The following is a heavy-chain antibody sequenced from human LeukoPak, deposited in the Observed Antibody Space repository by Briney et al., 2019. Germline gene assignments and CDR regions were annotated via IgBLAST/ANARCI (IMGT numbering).Heavy chain of an antibody. D-gene: IGHD3-3*01. Sequence: SETLSLTCTVSGGSMSRYYWSWIRQSPGKGLEWIGYISSRGGTNYNPSLRGRVSLSVDTSKNQLSLKLSSVTAADTAVYYCAREYVTIFGVVIGIDYWGQGTLVTVSS. CDR2: ISSRGGT. V-gene: IGHV4-59*12. CDR3: AREYVTIFGVVIGIDY. CDR1: GGSMSRYY. J-gene: IGHJ4*02.